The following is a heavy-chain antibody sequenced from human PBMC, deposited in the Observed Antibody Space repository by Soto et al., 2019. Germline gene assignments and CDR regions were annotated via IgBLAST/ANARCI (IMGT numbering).Heavy chain of an antibody. D-gene: IGHD3-22*01. V-gene: IGHV3-15*01. J-gene: IGHJ3*02. Sequence: PGGSLRLSCAASGFTFINAWIIFFRQSPCKWLEWVGRIKSKTDGGTTDYAAPVKGRFTISRDDSKNTLYLQMNSLKTEDTAVYYCTTDRRITMIEVDAFDIWGQGTMVTVSS. CDR1: GFTFINAW. CDR2: IKSKTDGGTT. CDR3: TTDRRITMIEVDAFDI.